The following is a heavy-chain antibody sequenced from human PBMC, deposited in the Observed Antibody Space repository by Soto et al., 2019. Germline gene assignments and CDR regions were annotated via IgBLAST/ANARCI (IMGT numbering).Heavy chain of an antibody. CDR3: ARDDSTWTSPGMDV. V-gene: IGHV4-31*03. CDR1: GGSINSGGYY. Sequence: QVQLQESGPGLVKPSQTLSLTCTVSGGSINSGGYYWSWIRQHPGKGLEWIGYIHYSGSSYYNPSLESRVTXXVXTXXNQFSLKMSSVTAADTAMYYCARDDSTWTSPGMDVWGQGTTVPVSS. D-gene: IGHD6-13*01. J-gene: IGHJ6*02. CDR2: IHYSGSS.